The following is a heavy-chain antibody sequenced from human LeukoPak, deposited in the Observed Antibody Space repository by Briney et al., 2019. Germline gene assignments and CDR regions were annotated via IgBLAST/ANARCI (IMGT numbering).Heavy chain of an antibody. CDR2: IKHDGSAK. CDR3: ARDGDSSGYNDWYFDL. D-gene: IGHD3-22*01. V-gene: IGHV3-7*04. Sequence: PGGSLRLSCEASGLTFSGYWMSWVRQTPVKGLEWVANIKHDGSAKYYVGSVKGRFTISRDNANNSLSLYLQMNSLRVEDTAIYYCARDGDSSGYNDWYFDLWGRGTLVTVSS. J-gene: IGHJ2*01. CDR1: GLTFSGYW.